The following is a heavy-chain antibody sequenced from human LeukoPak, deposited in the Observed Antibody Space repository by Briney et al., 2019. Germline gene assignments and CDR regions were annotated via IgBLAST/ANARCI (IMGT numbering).Heavy chain of an antibody. Sequence: GESLKISCKGSGYSFTNYWIGWVRQLPGKGLEWMGIIYPGDSDTRYSLSFQGQVTISADKSISTAYLQWSSLKASDTAMYYCARPSYSSGWYSYFDYWGQGTLVTVSS. CDR2: IYPGDSDT. CDR3: ARPSYSSGWYSYFDY. V-gene: IGHV5-51*01. CDR1: GYSFTNYW. J-gene: IGHJ4*02. D-gene: IGHD6-19*01.